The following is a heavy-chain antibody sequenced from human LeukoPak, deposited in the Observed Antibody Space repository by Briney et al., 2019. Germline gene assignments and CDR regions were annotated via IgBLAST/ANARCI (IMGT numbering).Heavy chain of an antibody. Sequence: PSETLSLTCTVSGGTMKTHHWMWLPPTPGKGLEWIRDVFDSGRTKVNPSLSSRVTLSTDTSKNQLSLRLSSAAAADTGVYFCTTIRRGDIVGYFVFWGQGILVTVSS. CDR3: TTIRRGDIVGYFVF. D-gene: IGHD5-18*01. CDR2: VFDSGRT. J-gene: IGHJ4*02. CDR1: GGTMKTHH. V-gene: IGHV4-59*11.